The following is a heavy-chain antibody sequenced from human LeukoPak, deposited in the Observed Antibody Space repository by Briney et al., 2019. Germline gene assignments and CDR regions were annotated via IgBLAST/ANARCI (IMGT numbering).Heavy chain of an antibody. CDR1: GFTFSDYY. V-gene: IGHV3-11*01. Sequence: GGSLRLSCAASGFTFSDYYMSWIRQAPGKGLEWVSYISSSGSTIYYADSVKGRFTISRDNAKNSLYLQMDSLRAEDTALYYCAKGSSTTCPCYRDYWGQGTLVTVSS. CDR2: ISSSGSTI. J-gene: IGHJ4*02. CDR3: AKGSSTTCPCYRDY. D-gene: IGHD2-2*01.